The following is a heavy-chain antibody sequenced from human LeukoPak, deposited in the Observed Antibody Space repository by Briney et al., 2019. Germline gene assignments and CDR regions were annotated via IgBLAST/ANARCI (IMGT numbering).Heavy chain of an antibody. V-gene: IGHV3-74*01. CDR3: ARDHSMFGGYFDY. CDR2: IDTDGSTT. CDR1: GFTFSPYW. J-gene: IGHJ4*02. D-gene: IGHD3-10*02. Sequence: GGSLRLSCAASGFTFSPYWMHWVRQAPGEGLVWVSRIDTDGSTTTYADSVKGRFTISRDNAKNTLYLQMNSLRAEDTAVYYCARDHSMFGGYFDYWGQGTPVTVSS.